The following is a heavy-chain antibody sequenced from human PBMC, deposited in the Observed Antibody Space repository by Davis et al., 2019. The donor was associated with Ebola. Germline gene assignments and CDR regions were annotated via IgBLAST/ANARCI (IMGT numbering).Heavy chain of an antibody. CDR3: ARQDTAMVMSSDY. Sequence: GESLITSCKGSGYSFTSYWISWVRQMPGKGLERRGRIDPSDSYTNYSPSFQGHVTISADKSISTAYLQWSSLKASDTAMYYCARQDTAMVMSSDYWGQGTLVTVSS. V-gene: IGHV5-10-1*01. CDR2: IDPSDSYT. J-gene: IGHJ4*02. CDR1: GYSFTSYW. D-gene: IGHD5-18*01.